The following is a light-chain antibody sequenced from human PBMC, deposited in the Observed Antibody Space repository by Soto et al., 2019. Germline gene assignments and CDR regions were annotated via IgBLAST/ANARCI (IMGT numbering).Light chain of an antibody. V-gene: IGLV2-11*01. CDR3: SSYAGSYTVV. CDR1: STDVGGYNF. CDR2: DVS. J-gene: IGLJ2*01. Sequence: QSALTQPRSVSGSPGQSVTISCTGTSTDVGGYNFVSWYQQHPGKVPKLFIYDVSRRPSGVPDRVSGSKSGNTASLTISGIQAEDEADYYCSSYAGSYTVVFGGGTQLTVL.